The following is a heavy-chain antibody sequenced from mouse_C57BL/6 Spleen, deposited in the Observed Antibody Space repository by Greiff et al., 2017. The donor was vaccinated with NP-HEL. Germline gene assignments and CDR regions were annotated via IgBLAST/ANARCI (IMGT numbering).Heavy chain of an antibody. CDR2: IDPSDSYT. CDR1: GYTFTSYW. V-gene: IGHV1-69*01. Sequence: QVQLQQSGAELVMPGASVKLSCKASGYTFTSYWMHWVKQRPGQGLEWIGEIDPSDSYTNYNQKFKGKSTLTVDKSSSTAYMQLSSLTSEDSAVYYCARVDDYSRAMDYWGQGTSVTVSS. D-gene: IGHD2-4*01. J-gene: IGHJ4*01. CDR3: ARVDDYSRAMDY.